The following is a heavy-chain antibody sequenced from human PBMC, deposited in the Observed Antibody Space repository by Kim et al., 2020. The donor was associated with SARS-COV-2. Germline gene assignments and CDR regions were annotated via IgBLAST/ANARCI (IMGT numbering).Heavy chain of an antibody. V-gene: IGHV4-34*01. D-gene: IGHD6-13*01. CDR3: ARALPGYSSGWYPKYYLDS. J-gene: IGHJ4*02. Sequence: SETLSLTCAVHGGSFSGYYWGWIRQSPGKGLEWIGEINHAGTATYTPSLKSRVTISVDTSKNQFSLKLRSVTAADTALYYCARALPGYSSGWYPKYYLDSGGQGALVTVSS. CDR1: GGSFSGYY. CDR2: INHAGTA.